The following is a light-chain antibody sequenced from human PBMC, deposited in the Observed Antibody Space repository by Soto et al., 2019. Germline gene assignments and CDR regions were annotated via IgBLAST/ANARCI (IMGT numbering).Light chain of an antibody. J-gene: IGKJ3*01. CDR2: GAS. V-gene: IGKV3-20*01. CDR1: QSVSSNY. Sequence: EIVLTQSPGTLSLSPGERATLSCRASQSVSSNYLAWYQQKPGQAPRLLIYGASSRATGIPDRFSGSGSGTDCTLTSSSLEPEDFAVYYCQQYGSSPLFAVGPETEVDLK. CDR3: QQYGSSPLFA.